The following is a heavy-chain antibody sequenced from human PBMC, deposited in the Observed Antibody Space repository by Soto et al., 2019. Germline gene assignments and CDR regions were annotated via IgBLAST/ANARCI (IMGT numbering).Heavy chain of an antibody. CDR1: GFTFSSYW. V-gene: IGHV3-74*01. CDR2: INSDGSTI. Sequence: EVQLVESGGGLVQPGESLRLSCAASGFTFSSYWMHWVRQAPGKGLVWVSRINSDGSTISYADSVKGRFTISRDNAKNTLYLQMNNLSAEDTAVYCCARVGTGNWYFDLWGRGTLVTVSS. CDR3: ARVGTGNWYFDL. J-gene: IGHJ2*01. D-gene: IGHD1-1*01.